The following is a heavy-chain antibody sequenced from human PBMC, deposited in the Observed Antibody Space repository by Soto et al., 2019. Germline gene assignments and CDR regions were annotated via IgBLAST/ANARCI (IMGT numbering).Heavy chain of an antibody. CDR3: ARGLTMGQLPSHFDH. CDR1: CGSVSNDNFY. CDR2: VHSSGIT. J-gene: IGHJ5*02. V-gene: IGHV4-61*01. Sequence: NPSETLSLTCTGSCGSVSNDNFYWSWIRQPPGKGLEWIGYVHSSGITNYNPSLKRRVTISVDTSRNQFSLRLSSVTAADTAVYYCARGLTMGQLPSHFDHWGQGTLVTVSS. D-gene: IGHD3-16*01.